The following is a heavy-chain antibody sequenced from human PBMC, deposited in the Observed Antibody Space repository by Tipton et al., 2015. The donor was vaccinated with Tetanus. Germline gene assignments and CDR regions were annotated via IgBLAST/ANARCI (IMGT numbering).Heavy chain of an antibody. CDR1: GGSLSGHF. CDR2: ITPRGSS. V-gene: IGHV4-34*09. CDR3: ARGLPREPFYLDY. D-gene: IGHD1-26*01. Sequence: TLSLTCTISGGSLSGHFWTWVRQPPGKGLEWIGEITPRGSSSYNPSLKSRVTISGDTSKNHFSLNLTSVTAADTAVYFCARGLPREPFYLDYWGQGMQVTVSS. J-gene: IGHJ4*02.